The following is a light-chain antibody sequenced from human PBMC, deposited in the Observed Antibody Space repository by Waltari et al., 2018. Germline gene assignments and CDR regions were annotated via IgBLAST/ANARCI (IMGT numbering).Light chain of an antibody. CDR2: EVN. Sequence: QSALTQPASVSGSPRQSITLSCPGSSSDVGTYNLVSWYQQYPGKAPKLMIYEVNKRPSVISNRFSGSKSGNTASLRISGLQAGDEADYYCCSYAGDSIWVFGGGTKLTVL. J-gene: IGLJ3*02. CDR1: SSDVGTYNL. V-gene: IGLV2-23*02. CDR3: CSYAGDSIWV.